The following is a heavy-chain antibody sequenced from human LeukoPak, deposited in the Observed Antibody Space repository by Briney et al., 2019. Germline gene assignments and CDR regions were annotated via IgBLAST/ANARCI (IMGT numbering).Heavy chain of an antibody. CDR2: INSDGRST. CDR3: ARDRYYGGNSHAFDI. V-gene: IGHV3-74*01. J-gene: IGHJ3*02. Sequence: GGSLRLSCAGSGITFSSYWMHWVRQAPGKGLVWVSRINSDGRSTIYADSVKGRFTISRDNAKNTLYLQMNSLRAEDTAMYYCARDRYYGGNSHAFDIWGQGTMVTVSS. D-gene: IGHD4-23*01. CDR1: GITFSSYW.